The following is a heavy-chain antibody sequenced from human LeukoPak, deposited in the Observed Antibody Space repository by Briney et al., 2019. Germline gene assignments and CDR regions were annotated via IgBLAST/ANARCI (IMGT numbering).Heavy chain of an antibody. D-gene: IGHD1-26*01. CDR2: IYNSGST. CDR3: ARHWELLEGDYYYYYMDV. V-gene: IGHV4-59*08. CDR1: GGFIGIYY. J-gene: IGHJ6*03. Sequence: EPLSLTCSVSGGFIGIYYGSGIRQPTGKGLEWIGYIYNSGSTNYNPSLKWRVTISVDTSKIQFPLKLSSVTAADTAVYYCARHWELLEGDYYYYYMDVWGKGTTVTVSS.